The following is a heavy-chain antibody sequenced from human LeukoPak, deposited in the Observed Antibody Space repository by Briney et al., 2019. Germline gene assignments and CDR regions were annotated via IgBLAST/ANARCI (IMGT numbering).Heavy chain of an antibody. CDR3: AKVPDIVDFDY. CDR2: ISSCSSTI. D-gene: IGHD5-12*01. J-gene: IGHJ4*02. CDR1: GFTFSSYS. Sequence: GGSLRLSCAASGFTFSSYSMNWVRQAPGKGLEWVSYISSCSSTICYADSVKGRFTISRDNSKNTLYLQMNSLRAEDTAVYYCAKVPDIVDFDYWGQGTLVTVSS. V-gene: IGHV3-48*01.